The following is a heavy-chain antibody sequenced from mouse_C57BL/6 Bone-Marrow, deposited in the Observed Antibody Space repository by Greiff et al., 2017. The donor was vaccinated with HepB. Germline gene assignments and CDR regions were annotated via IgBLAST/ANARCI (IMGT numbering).Heavy chain of an antibody. D-gene: IGHD1-1*01. CDR2: IDPSDSYT. CDR3: ARPPPITTVVSRDY. CDR1: GYTFTSYW. V-gene: IGHV1-50*01. Sequence: QVQLQQPGAELVKPGASVKLSCKASGYTFTSYWMQWVKQRPGQGLEWIGEIDPSDSYTNYNQKFKGKATLTVDTSSSTAYMELHSLTSEDSAVYFCARPPPITTVVSRDYWGQGTTLTVSS. J-gene: IGHJ2*01.